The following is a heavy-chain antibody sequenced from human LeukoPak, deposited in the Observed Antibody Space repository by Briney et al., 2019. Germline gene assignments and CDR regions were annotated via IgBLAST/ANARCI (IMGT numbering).Heavy chain of an antibody. CDR3: AREFRVAGFGP. D-gene: IGHD6-19*01. J-gene: IGHJ5*02. CDR1: GFTFSSYS. Sequence: PGGSLRLSCAASGFTFSSYSINWVRQAPGKGLEWVSSISSSSSYIYYADSVKGRFTISRDNAKNSLYLQMNSLRAEDTAVYYRAREFRVAGFGPWGQGTLVTVSS. CDR2: ISSSSSYI. V-gene: IGHV3-21*01.